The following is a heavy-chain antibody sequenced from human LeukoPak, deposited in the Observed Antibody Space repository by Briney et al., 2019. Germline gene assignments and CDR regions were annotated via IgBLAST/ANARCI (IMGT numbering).Heavy chain of an antibody. CDR1: GFTLSSYS. V-gene: IGHV3-48*01. CDR3: ATDRHWAFDY. J-gene: IGHJ4*02. Sequence: PGGSLRLSCAASGFTLSSYSMNWVRQAPGKGLEWVSYITGSSSTISYADSVKGRFTISRDNARNSLHLQMSSLRAEDTAVYYCATDRHWAFDYWGQGTLVTVSS. D-gene: IGHD3-16*01. CDR2: ITGSSSTI.